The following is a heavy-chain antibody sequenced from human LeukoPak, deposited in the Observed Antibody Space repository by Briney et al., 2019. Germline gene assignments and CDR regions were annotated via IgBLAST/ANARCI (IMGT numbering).Heavy chain of an antibody. D-gene: IGHD3-22*01. J-gene: IGHJ4*02. CDR3: AMDYYDSNGYSRGWDY. CDR2: SSNHGSDE. CDR1: GFTFTSLP. V-gene: IGHV3-30*04. Sequence: GGSLRLSCAASGFTFTSLPLHWVRQAPGKGLEWVAVSSNHGSDEYYADSVKGRFTVSSDNSKKTVYLQMDSLRAEDTAVYYCAMDYYDSNGYSRGWDYWGQGTLGTVSS.